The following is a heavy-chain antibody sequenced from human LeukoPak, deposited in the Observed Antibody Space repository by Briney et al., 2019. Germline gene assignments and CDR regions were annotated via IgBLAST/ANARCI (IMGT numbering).Heavy chain of an antibody. CDR1: VFTFIDYY. Sequence: GSLTLTCTASVFTFIDYYMSWIRQPAGKGLEWISDTNISGSTIYYAACVKGGFIISRENANNSLYLQMNSLRAEDASVYYCAREEARGLDYWGQGTVVTVSS. CDR2: TNISGSTI. CDR3: AREEARGLDY. V-gene: IGHV3-11*04. J-gene: IGHJ4*02.